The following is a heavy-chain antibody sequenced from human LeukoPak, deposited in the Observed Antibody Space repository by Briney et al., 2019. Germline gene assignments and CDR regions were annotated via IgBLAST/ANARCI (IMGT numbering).Heavy chain of an antibody. Sequence: SVKVSCKASGGTFSSYAISWVRQAPGQGLEWMGGIIPIFGTANYAQKFQGRVTITADESTSTAYMEPSSLRSEDTAVYYCAREGLIHYYDSSGYYYGAFDIWGQGTMVTVSS. CDR1: GGTFSSYA. CDR2: IIPIFGTA. D-gene: IGHD3-22*01. V-gene: IGHV1-69*13. CDR3: AREGLIHYYDSSGYYYGAFDI. J-gene: IGHJ3*02.